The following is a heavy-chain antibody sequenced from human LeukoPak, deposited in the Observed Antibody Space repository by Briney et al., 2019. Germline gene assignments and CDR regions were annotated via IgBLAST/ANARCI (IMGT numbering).Heavy chain of an antibody. D-gene: IGHD3-22*01. CDR2: IYYSGST. J-gene: IGHJ4*02. V-gene: IGHV4-31*03. Sequence: TLSLTCTVSGGSISSGGYYWSWIRQHPGKGLEWIGYIYYSGSTYYNPSLKSRVTISVDTSKNQFSLKLSSVTAADTAVYYCARDVRGYYYDSSGYYTLYYFDYWGQGTLVTVSS. CDR3: ARDVRGYYYDSSGYYTLYYFDY. CDR1: GGSISSGGYY.